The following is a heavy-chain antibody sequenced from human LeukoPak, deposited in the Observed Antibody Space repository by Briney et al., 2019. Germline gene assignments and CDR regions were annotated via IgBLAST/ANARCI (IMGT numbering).Heavy chain of an antibody. V-gene: IGHV4-38-2*02. CDR3: ARERVPPTIDY. Sequence: SETLSLTCTVSGYSISSCYYWGWIRPPPGKGLEWIGSIYHSGSTYYNPSLKRRVTISVDTSKNQFSLKLSSVTAADPAVYYCARERVPPTIDYSGQGTPVTVSS. CDR1: GYSISSCYY. D-gene: IGHD2-2*01. CDR2: IYHSGST. J-gene: IGHJ4*02.